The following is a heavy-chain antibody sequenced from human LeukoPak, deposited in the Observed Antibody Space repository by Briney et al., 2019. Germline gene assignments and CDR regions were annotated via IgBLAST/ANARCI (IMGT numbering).Heavy chain of an antibody. CDR2: IYYSGST. CDR1: GGSISSSSYY. J-gene: IGHJ6*03. V-gene: IGHV4-39*01. D-gene: IGHD4-11*01. Sequence: SETLSLTCTVSGGSISSSSYYWGWIRQPPGKGLEWIGSIYYSGSTYYNPSLKSRVTISVDTTKNQLSLSLTSVTAADTAVYYCATTHYYYYYMDVWGKGATVTVSS. CDR3: ATTHYYYYYMDV.